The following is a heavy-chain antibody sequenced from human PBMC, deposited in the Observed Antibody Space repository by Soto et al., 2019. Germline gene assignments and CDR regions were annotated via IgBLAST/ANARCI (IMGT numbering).Heavy chain of an antibody. CDR2: IYYSGST. Sequence: SETLSLTCTVSGGSISSSSYYWGWIRQPPGKGLEWIGSIYYSGSTYYNPSLKSRVTISVDTSKNQFSLKLSSVTAADTAVYYCAKYDRAVAGSYYFDYWGQGTLVTVSS. V-gene: IGHV4-39*01. CDR3: AKYDRAVAGSYYFDY. CDR1: GGSISSSSYY. D-gene: IGHD6-19*01. J-gene: IGHJ4*02.